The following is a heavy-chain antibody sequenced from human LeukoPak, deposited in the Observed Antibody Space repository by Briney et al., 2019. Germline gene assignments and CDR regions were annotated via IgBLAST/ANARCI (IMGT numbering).Heavy chain of an antibody. D-gene: IGHD1-14*01. CDR3: TKNQKGKNHVTTVAFNY. J-gene: IGHJ4*02. CDR2: ISWNSDDI. Sequence: GGSLRLSCAASGFTFDDYAMHWVRQAPGKGLEWVSGISWNSDDIGYADSVKGRFTISRDNAKNSLYLQMNSLRPEDTALYYVTKNQKGKNHVTTVAFNYRGQGTLVTVSS. CDR1: GFTFDDYA. V-gene: IGHV3-9*01.